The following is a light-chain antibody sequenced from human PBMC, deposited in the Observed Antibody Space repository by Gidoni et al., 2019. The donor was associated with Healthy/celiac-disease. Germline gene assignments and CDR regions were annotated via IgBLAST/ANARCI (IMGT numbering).Light chain of an antibody. Sequence: IVLTQSPATLSLSPGERATLSCRASQSVSSYLAWYQQKPGQAPRLLIYDASNRATGIPARFSGSGSKTDFTLTISSLEPEDFAVYYCQQRSNPIPFGQGTRLEIK. V-gene: IGKV3-11*01. CDR2: DAS. J-gene: IGKJ5*01. CDR3: QQRSNPIP. CDR1: QSVSSY.